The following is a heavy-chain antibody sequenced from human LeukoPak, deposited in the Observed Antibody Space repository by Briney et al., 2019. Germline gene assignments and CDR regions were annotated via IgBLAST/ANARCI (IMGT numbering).Heavy chain of an antibody. J-gene: IGHJ4*02. CDR1: GYTFTSYG. V-gene: IGHV1-18*01. Sequence: GASVKVSCKASGYTFTSYGISWVRQAPGQGLEWMGWISAYNGNTNYAQKLQGRVPMTTDTSTSTAYMELRSLRSDDTAIYYCATDVMTNFDIVTGYYWNDSWGQGTLVTVSS. CDR3: ATDVMTNFDIVTGYYWNDS. D-gene: IGHD3-9*01. CDR2: ISAYNGNT.